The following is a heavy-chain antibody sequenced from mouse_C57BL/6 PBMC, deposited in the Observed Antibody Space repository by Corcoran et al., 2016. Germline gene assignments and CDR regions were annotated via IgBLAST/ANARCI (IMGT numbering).Heavy chain of an antibody. CDR3: ARWGGHYFDY. J-gene: IGHJ2*01. Sequence: QVQLQQSGAELVRPGASVKLSCKASGYTFTDYYINWVKQRPGQGLEWIARIYPGSGNTYYNEKFKGKATLTAEKSSSTAYMQLSSLTSEDSAVYFCARWGGHYFDYWGQGTTLTVSS. CDR2: IYPGSGNT. CDR1: GYTFTDYY. D-gene: IGHD1-1*02. V-gene: IGHV1-76*01.